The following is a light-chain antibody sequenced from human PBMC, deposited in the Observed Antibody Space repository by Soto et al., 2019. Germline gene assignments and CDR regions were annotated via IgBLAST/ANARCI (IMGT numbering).Light chain of an antibody. V-gene: IGKV1-5*03. CDR2: KAS. Sequence: DIQMTQSPSTLSASVGDRVTITCRASQSVDRWLAWYQQRPRKAPKALIYKASNLESGVPSRFSGSGSGTEFTLTITSLQPGDIATYYCQQYTTLVTFGQGTMVEMK. J-gene: IGKJ1*01. CDR3: QQYTTLVT. CDR1: QSVDRW.